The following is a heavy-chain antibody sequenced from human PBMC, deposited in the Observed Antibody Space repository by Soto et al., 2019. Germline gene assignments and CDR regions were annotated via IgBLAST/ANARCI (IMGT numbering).Heavy chain of an antibody. CDR2: IIPIPGTA. D-gene: IGHD2-2*01. CDR3: ARSQGSSTSLEIYYSYYYGMDV. CDR1: GGTFGSYA. Sequence: QVQLVQSGAEVKKPGSSVKVSCKASGGTFGSYAISWVRQAPGQGLEWMGGIIPIPGTANYAQKFQGRVTIAADESTSTAYMELSMLRSEDTAVYYCARSQGSSTSLEIYYSYYYGMDVWGQGTRVTVSS. J-gene: IGHJ6*02. V-gene: IGHV1-69*01.